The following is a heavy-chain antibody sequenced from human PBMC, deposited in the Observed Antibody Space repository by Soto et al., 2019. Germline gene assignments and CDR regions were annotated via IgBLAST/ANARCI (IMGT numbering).Heavy chain of an antibody. Sequence: SETLSLTCTVSGGSISSYYWSWIRQPPGKGLEWIGYIYYSGSTNYNPSLKSRVSISVDTSKNQFPLKLSSVTAADTAVYYCAREGYSYSKYYYYYGMDVWGQGTTVTVSS. CDR2: IYYSGST. CDR1: GGSISSYY. J-gene: IGHJ6*02. CDR3: AREGYSYSKYYYYYGMDV. D-gene: IGHD5-18*01. V-gene: IGHV4-59*01.